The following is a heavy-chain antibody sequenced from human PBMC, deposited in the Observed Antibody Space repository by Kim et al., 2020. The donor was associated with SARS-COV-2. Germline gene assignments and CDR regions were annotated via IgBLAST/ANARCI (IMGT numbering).Heavy chain of an antibody. CDR1: GGSISSYY. Sequence: SETLSLTCTVSGGSISSYYWSWIRQPPGKGLEWIGYIYYSGSTNYNPSLKSRVTISVDTSKNQFSLKLSSVTAADTAVYYCASITMVRGNHFDYWGQGTL. J-gene: IGHJ4*02. CDR3: ASITMVRGNHFDY. D-gene: IGHD3-10*01. V-gene: IGHV4-59*01. CDR2: IYYSGST.